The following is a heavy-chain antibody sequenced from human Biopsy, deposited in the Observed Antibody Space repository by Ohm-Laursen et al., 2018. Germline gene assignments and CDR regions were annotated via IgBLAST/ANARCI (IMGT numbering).Heavy chain of an antibody. D-gene: IGHD3-22*01. CDR1: GGTFSSDI. J-gene: IGHJ5*02. V-gene: IGHV1-69*06. CDR2: VMPFSGTA. CDR3: ARHYYDTSGYNWFDL. Sequence: GASVKVSCKASGGTFSSDIFAWVRQAPGQRPEWMGDVMPFSGTAQYAPKLQGRVSMTADKTTYTAYMELTSLTSEDTAVYFCARHYYDTSGYNWFDLWGQGTLVTVSS.